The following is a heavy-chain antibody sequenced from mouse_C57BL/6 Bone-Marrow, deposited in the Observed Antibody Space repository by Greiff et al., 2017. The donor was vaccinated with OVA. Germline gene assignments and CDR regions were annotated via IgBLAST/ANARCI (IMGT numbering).Heavy chain of an antibody. D-gene: IGHD2-3*01. J-gene: IGHJ1*03. CDR3: ARDAIYDGYYVRYFDV. CDR1: GFTFSDFY. CDR2: SRNKANDYTT. V-gene: IGHV7-1*01. Sequence: EVKLVESGGGLVQSGRSLRLSCATSGFTFSDFYMEWVRQAPGKGLEWIAASRNKANDYTTEYSASVKGRFIVSRDTSQSILYLQMNALRAEDTAIYYCARDAIYDGYYVRYFDVWGTGTTVTVSS.